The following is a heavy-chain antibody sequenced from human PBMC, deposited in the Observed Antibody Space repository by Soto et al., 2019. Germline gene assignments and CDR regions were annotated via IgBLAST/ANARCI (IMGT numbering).Heavy chain of an antibody. D-gene: IGHD4-4*01. J-gene: IGHJ3*02. V-gene: IGHV4-39*01. CDR1: GGSTSSSSYY. CDR2: MYYSGST. Sequence: SETLSLTCTVSGGSTSSSSYYWGWIRQPPGKGLEWIGSMYYSGSTYYNPSLKSRVTISVDTSKNQFSLKMTSVTAADTALYYCARVERGTTTTVVDAFDIWGPGTMVTVSS. CDR3: ARVERGTTTTVVDAFDI.